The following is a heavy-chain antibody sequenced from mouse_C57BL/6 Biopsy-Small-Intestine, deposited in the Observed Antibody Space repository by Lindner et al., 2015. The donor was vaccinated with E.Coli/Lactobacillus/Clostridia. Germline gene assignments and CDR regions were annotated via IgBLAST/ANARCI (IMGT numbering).Heavy chain of an antibody. V-gene: IGHV1-82*01. CDR3: ARAFISGTCEAMDY. CDR2: IYPGDGGT. CDR1: GYAFSSSW. Sequence: VQLQESGPELVKPGASVKISCKASGYAFSSSWMDWVRQRPGKGLEWIGRIYPGDGGTNYNGKFTGKATLTAGKSSSTAYMQLSSLTYEDSAIYFCARAFISGTCEAMDYWGQGTSVTVSS. D-gene: IGHD1-1*01. J-gene: IGHJ4*01.